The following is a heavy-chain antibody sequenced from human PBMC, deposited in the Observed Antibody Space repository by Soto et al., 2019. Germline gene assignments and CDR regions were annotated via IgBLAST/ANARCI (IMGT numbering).Heavy chain of an antibody. J-gene: IGHJ4*02. D-gene: IGHD4-17*01. CDR3: AIAVTTVTTYDY. V-gene: IGHV4-31*03. CDR1: GGSISSGSYC. Sequence: SETLSLTCTVSGGSISSGSYCWSWIRQHPGKGLEWIGYIYYSGSTYYNPSLKSRVTISVDTSKNQFSLKLSSVTAADTAVYYCAIAVTTVTTYDYSGQGTLVTVSS. CDR2: IYYSGST.